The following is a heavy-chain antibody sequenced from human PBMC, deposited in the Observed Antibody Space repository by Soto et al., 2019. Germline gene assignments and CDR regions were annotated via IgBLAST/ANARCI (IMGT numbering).Heavy chain of an antibody. CDR3: ARGSQIGLQNNWFDP. V-gene: IGHV1-8*01. D-gene: IGHD4-4*01. Sequence: ASVKVSCKASGYTFTSYDINWVRQATGQGLEWMGWMNPNSGNTGYAQKFQGRVTMTRNTSLSTAYMELSSLRSEDTAVYYCARGSQIGLQNNWFDPWGQGTLVTVSS. CDR1: GYTFTSYD. J-gene: IGHJ5*02. CDR2: MNPNSGNT.